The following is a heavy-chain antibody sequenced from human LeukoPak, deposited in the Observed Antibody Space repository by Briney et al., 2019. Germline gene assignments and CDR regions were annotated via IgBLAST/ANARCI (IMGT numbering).Heavy chain of an antibody. Sequence: PGGSLRLSCVASGFTFSSYSMNWVRQAPGKGLEWVSSISSSSSYIYYEDSVKGRFTISRDNDKNSLYLHMNSLRAEDTPVSYCARVLNANEGYYYDSSGYSNDYWGQGTLVTVSS. V-gene: IGHV3-21*01. CDR3: ARVLNANEGYYYDSSGYSNDY. CDR2: ISSSSSYI. D-gene: IGHD3-22*01. CDR1: GFTFSSYS. J-gene: IGHJ4*02.